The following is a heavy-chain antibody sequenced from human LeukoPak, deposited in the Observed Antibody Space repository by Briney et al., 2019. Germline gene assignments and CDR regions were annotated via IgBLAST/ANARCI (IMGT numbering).Heavy chain of an antibody. J-gene: IGHJ4*02. D-gene: IGHD1-26*01. Sequence: PGGSLRLSCAAYGFTFSSYSMKWVRQAPGKGLEWVSYISSSSSTIYYADSVKGRFTISRDNAKNSLYLQMNSLRAEDTAVYYCARGGPPVPGYFDYWGQGTLVTVSS. CDR3: ARGGPPVPGYFDY. V-gene: IGHV3-48*01. CDR2: ISSSSSTI. CDR1: GFTFSSYS.